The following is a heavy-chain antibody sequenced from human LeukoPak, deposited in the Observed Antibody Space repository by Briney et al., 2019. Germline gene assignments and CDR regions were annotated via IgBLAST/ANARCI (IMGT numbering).Heavy chain of an antibody. V-gene: IGHV3-11*01. CDR3: GLSSMNPSYYYGIDV. CDR1: GFIFSDYY. D-gene: IGHD6-19*01. CDR2: IDRSGATA. Sequence: GGSLRLSCAASGFIFSDYYVTWIRQAPGKGLDWVSYIDRSGATAFYADSVKGRFTMSRDNARNSLHLQMNDLRPEDSAVYYCGLSSMNPSYYYGIDVWGQGTTVRVSS. J-gene: IGHJ6*02.